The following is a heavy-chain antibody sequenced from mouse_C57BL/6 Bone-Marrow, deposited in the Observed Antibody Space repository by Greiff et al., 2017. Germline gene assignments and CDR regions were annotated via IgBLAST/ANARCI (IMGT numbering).Heavy chain of an antibody. D-gene: IGHD3-1*01. J-gene: IGHJ2*01. CDR1: CYTFTSYW. V-gene: IGHV1-55*01. CDR2: IYPTSGRT. Sequence: QVQPPQPGAELVKPWASVKMSCKASCYTFTSYWITWVKPRPGQGLEWIGDIYPTSGRTNYNEKFKSKAILAVDPSSNTAYMQLSCLTSQDSAVFYCARSGPLKRSFNYWGQGTTLTVSS. CDR3: ARSGPLKRSFNY.